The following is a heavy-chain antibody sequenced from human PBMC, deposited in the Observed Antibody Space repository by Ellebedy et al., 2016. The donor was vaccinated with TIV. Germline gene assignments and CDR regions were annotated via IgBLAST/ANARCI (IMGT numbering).Heavy chain of an antibody. V-gene: IGHV4-39*07. CDR2: VFYSGST. Sequence: MPSETLSLTCSVTGGSIRSVNDYWGWIRQPPGRGLEWIGNVFYSGSTYYNPSLKSRVSISVDTSKNQFSLTLTSVTTADTAVYYCARADRLHFDFWGQGTQITVSS. CDR3: ARADRLHFDF. D-gene: IGHD2-21*02. J-gene: IGHJ4*02. CDR1: GGSIRSVNDY.